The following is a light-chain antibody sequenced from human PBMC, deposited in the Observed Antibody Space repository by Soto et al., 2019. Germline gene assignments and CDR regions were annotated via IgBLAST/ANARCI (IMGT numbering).Light chain of an antibody. CDR2: DAS. CDR3: LRYNAFSQT. Sequence: DIQMTQSPSTLSASVGDRVTITCRASQSKNDWLAWYQQKPGKAPKVLIYDASSLQSGVPSRFSGSGSGTEFTLTIDSLQPYDVATYYCLRYNAFSQTFGQGTKVEI. CDR1: QSKNDW. J-gene: IGKJ1*01. V-gene: IGKV1-5*01.